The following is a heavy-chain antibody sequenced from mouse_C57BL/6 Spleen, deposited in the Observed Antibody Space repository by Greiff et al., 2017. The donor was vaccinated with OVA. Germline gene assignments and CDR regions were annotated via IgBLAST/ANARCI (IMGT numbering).Heavy chain of an antibody. CDR2: IDPENGDT. CDR3: TPYSYDEAWFAY. V-gene: IGHV14-4*01. CDR1: GFNIKDDY. D-gene: IGHD2-12*01. Sequence: VQLQQSGAELVRPGASVKLSCTASGFNIKDDYMHWVKQRPEQGLEWIGWIDPENGDTEYASKFQGKATITADTSSNTAYLQLSSLTSEDTAVYYCTPYSYDEAWFAYWGQGTLVTVSA. J-gene: IGHJ3*01.